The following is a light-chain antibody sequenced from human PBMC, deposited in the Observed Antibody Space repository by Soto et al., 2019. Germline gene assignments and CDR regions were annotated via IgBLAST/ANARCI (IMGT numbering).Light chain of an antibody. CDR2: GAS. CDR1: QSVSSSY. V-gene: IGKV3-20*01. CDR3: QQYGSSLPLT. Sequence: EIVLTQSPGTLSLSPGERATLSCRASQSVSSSYLAWYQQKPGQAPRLLIYGASSSATGIPDRFSGNGSGTDFTLTISRLEPEDFAVYYCQQYGSSLPLTFGGGTKVDIK. J-gene: IGKJ4*01.